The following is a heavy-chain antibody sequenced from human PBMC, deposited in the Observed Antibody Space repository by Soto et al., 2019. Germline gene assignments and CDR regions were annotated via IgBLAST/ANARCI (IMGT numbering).Heavy chain of an antibody. CDR3: ARQDYSNPVKLDY. CDR1: GGSISSYY. D-gene: IGHD4-4*01. Sequence: SETLSLTCTVSGGSISSYYWSWIRQPPGKGLEWIGYIYHSGSTYYNPSLKSRVTISVDTSKNQFSLKLSSVTAADTAVYYCARQDYSNPVKLDYWGPGTLVTVSS. V-gene: IGHV4-59*04. CDR2: IYHSGST. J-gene: IGHJ4*02.